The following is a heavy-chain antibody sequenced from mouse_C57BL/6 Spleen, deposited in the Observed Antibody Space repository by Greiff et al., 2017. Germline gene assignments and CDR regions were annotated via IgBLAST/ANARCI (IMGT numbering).Heavy chain of an antibody. CDR2: INPNNGGT. CDR3: ARPGTKGYYFDY. CDR1: GYTFTDYN. D-gene: IGHD4-1*01. J-gene: IGHJ2*01. Sequence: EVHLVESGPELVKPGASVKIPCKASGYTFTDYNMDWVKQSHGKSLEWIGDINPNNGGTIYNQKFKGKATLTVDKSSSTAYMELRSLTSEDTAVYYRARPGTKGYYFDYWGQGTTLTVSS. V-gene: IGHV1-18*01.